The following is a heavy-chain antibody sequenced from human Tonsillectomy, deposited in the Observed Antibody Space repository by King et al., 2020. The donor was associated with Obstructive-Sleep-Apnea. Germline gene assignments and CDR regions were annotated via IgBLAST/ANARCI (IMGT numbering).Heavy chain of an antibody. J-gene: IGHJ4*02. CDR2: IYYSGST. CDR3: ARARDGGLVLDY. CDR1: GGSISSATYY. V-gene: IGHV4-31*03. D-gene: IGHD6-19*01. Sequence: QLQLQESGPGLVKPSQTLSLTCTVSGGSISSATYYWTWIRQHPGKGLEWIAYIYYSGSTYYNPSLKSRVTISLDTSQNQFSLRLTSLTAADTAVYYCARARDGGLVLDYWGQGTLVTVSS.